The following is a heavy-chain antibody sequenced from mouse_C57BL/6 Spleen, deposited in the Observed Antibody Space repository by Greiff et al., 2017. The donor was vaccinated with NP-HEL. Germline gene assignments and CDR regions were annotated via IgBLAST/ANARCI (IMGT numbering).Heavy chain of an antibody. V-gene: IGHV5-4*03. CDR2: ISDGGSYT. CDR3: ARAPSYGSSYDWYFDV. J-gene: IGHJ1*03. CDR1: GFTFSSYA. D-gene: IGHD1-1*01. Sequence: EVKLMESGGGLVKPGGSLKLSCAASGFTFSSYAMSWVRQTPEKRLEWVATISDGGSYTYYPDNVKGRFTISRDNAKNNLYLQMSHLKSEDTAMYYCARAPSYGSSYDWYFDVWGTGTTVTVSS.